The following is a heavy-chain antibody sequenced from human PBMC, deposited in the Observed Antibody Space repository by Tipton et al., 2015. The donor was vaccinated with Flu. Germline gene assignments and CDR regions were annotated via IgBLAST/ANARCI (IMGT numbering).Heavy chain of an antibody. Sequence: TLSLTCTVSGHSISSGYYWGWIRQPPGKGLEWIGSIYQSGTTYYNPSLKSRVTISVDTSRNQFSLKLSSVTAADTAVYHCARDHQWLRTSANWFDPWGQGTLVTVSS. V-gene: IGHV4-38-2*02. CDR2: IYQSGTT. D-gene: IGHD6-19*01. CDR1: GHSISSGYY. CDR3: ARDHQWLRTSANWFDP. J-gene: IGHJ5*02.